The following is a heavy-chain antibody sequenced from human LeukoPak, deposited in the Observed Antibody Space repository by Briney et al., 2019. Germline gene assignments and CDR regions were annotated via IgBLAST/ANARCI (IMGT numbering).Heavy chain of an antibody. CDR3: AREIDYGGNSPFPYFDY. V-gene: IGHV3-74*01. Sequence: GGSLRLSCAASGSTLSSYWMHWVRQAPGKGLVWVSRINSDGSSTSYADSVKGRFTISRDNAKNTLYLQMNSLRAEDTAVYYCAREIDYGGNSPFPYFDYWGQGTLVTVSS. CDR1: GSTLSSYW. J-gene: IGHJ4*02. CDR2: INSDGSST. D-gene: IGHD4-23*01.